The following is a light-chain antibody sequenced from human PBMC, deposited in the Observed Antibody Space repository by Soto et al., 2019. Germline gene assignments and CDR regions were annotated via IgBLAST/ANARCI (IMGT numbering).Light chain of an antibody. J-gene: IGLJ1*01. Sequence: QSVLTQPPSASGTPGQRVTISCSGSSXNVGGNPVNWYQHVPTTAPKLLIYTNTQRPSGVPDRFSGSKSGTSASLAISGLQSEDEADYYCASWDDSLNGPVFGTGTKVT. CDR2: TNT. CDR1: SXNVGGNP. V-gene: IGLV1-44*01. CDR3: ASWDDSLNGPV.